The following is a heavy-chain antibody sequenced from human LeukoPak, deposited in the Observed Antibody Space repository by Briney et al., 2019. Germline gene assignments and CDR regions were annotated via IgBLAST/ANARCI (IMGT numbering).Heavy chain of an antibody. V-gene: IGHV3-23*01. CDR1: GFTFSSYA. Sequence: PGGSLRLSCAASGFTFSSYAMSWVRQAPGKGLEWVSAISGSGGSTYYADSVKGRFTISRDNSKNTLYLQMNSLRAEDTAVYYCAKDLSDYVWGSYRYTQPPDYWGQGTLVTASS. D-gene: IGHD3-16*02. J-gene: IGHJ4*02. CDR3: AKDLSDYVWGSYRYTQPPDY. CDR2: ISGSGGST.